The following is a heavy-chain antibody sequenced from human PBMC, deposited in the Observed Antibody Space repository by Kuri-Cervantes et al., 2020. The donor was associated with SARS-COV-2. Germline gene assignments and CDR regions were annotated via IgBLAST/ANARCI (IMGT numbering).Heavy chain of an antibody. CDR2: ISTTSSTI. CDR1: GFSFNTYG. J-gene: IGHJ4*02. V-gene: IGHV3-48*02. CDR3: ARDFLGHFDF. D-gene: IGHD2/OR15-2a*01. Sequence: GGSLRLSCAASGFSFNTYGMNWVRQAPGKGLEWLSYISTTSSTIDYADSVKGRFTISRDNAENSLYLQMNSLRDEDTAVYYCARDFLGHFDFWGQGTLVTVSS.